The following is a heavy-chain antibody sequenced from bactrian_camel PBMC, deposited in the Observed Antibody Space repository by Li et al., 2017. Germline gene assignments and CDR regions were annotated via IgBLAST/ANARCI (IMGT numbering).Heavy chain of an antibody. J-gene: IGHJ6*01. CDR1: YTRRPNY. CDR3: ATLEYRGGSYPSIFGN. D-gene: IGHD2*01. Sequence: VQLVESGGDLVRPGGSLRLSCSYTRRPNYVTWFRQGPGNGREGVAGIYTGGGDGYYADAVKGRFTISRDNAKNTVYLQMNSLKSEDTALFYCATLEYRGGSYPSIFGNWGQGTQVTVS. V-gene: IGHV3S40*01. CDR2: IYTGGGDG.